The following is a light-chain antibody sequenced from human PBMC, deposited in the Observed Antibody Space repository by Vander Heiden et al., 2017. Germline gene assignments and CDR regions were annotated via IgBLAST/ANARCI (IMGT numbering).Light chain of an antibody. Sequence: QSALTQPASISGSPVQSITISCTGTNSDIGTFNYVSWYQHHPGKAPKLLIYDVTNRPSGVSNRFSGAKSGNTASLTISGLQAEDESDYFCSSYASSTTLVFGGGTKLTVL. CDR3: SSYASSTTLV. CDR1: NSDIGTFNY. CDR2: DVT. V-gene: IGLV2-14*03. J-gene: IGLJ2*01.